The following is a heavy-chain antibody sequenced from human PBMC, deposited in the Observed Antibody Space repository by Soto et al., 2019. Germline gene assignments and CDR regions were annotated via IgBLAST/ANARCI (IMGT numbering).Heavy chain of an antibody. Sequence: PGESLKISCKGSGYSFTSYWIGWVRQMPGKGLEWMGIIYPGDSDTRYSPSFQGKVTTSADKSISTAYLQWSSLKASDTAMYYCARTYYYDSSGYYYYYYGMDVWGQGTTVTVSS. J-gene: IGHJ6*02. V-gene: IGHV5-51*01. CDR2: IYPGDSDT. CDR3: ARTYYYDSSGYYYYYYGMDV. CDR1: GYSFTSYW. D-gene: IGHD3-22*01.